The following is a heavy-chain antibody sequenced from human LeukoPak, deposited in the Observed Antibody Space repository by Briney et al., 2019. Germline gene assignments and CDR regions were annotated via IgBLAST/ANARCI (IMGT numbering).Heavy chain of an antibody. CDR2: IYTSGST. D-gene: IGHD6-6*01. CDR3: ARRRSRIAARKGVCDY. V-gene: IGHV4-4*07. CDR1: GGSISSYY. Sequence: SETLSLTCTVSGGSISSYYWSWIRQPAGKGLEWIGRIYTSGSTNYNPSLKSRVTMSVDTSKNQFSLKLSSVTAADTAVYYCARRRSRIAARKGVCDYWGQGTLVTVYS. J-gene: IGHJ4*02.